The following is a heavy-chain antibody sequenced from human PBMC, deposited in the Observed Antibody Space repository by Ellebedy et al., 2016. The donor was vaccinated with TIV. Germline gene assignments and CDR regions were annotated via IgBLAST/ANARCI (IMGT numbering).Heavy chain of an antibody. CDR3: AKIPDFDY. CDR1: GFTFSNYW. D-gene: IGHD2-2*02. V-gene: IGHV3-7*03. Sequence: GESLKISCAASGFTFSNYWMSWVRQAPGEGLEWVANIKQDGSEKYYVDSVKGRFTISRDNAKNSLYLQMNSLRVEDTAVYYCAKIPDFDYWGQGTLVTVSS. CDR2: IKQDGSEK. J-gene: IGHJ4*02.